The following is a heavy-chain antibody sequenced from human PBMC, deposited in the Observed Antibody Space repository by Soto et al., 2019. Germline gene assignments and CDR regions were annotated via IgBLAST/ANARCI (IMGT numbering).Heavy chain of an antibody. Sequence: QVQLVESGGGVVQPGRSLRLSCAASGFIFSSNAMHWVRQAPGKGLEWVAVIANDGSNKYYADSVKGRFTISRDNSKNTLYLQMNSLSAEDTAVYYCTRADPTVTLSVFDPWGPGTLVTVSS. CDR3: TRADPTVTLSVFDP. D-gene: IGHD4-17*01. J-gene: IGHJ5*02. CDR1: GFIFSSNA. V-gene: IGHV3-30-3*01. CDR2: IANDGSNK.